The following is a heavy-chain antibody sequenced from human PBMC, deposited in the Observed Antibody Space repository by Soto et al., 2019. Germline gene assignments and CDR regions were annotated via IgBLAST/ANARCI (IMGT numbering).Heavy chain of an antibody. CDR2: ISYDGSNK. Sequence: GGSLRLSCAAAGFTFSSYGMQWVRRAPGKGLEWVAVISYDGSNKHYADSVKGRFTISRDNSKNTLDLQMNSLRAEDTAVYYCAKDTYYYDRSGYYTYDYWGQGTQVTVSS. J-gene: IGHJ4*02. CDR1: GFTFSSYG. V-gene: IGHV3-30*18. CDR3: AKDTYYYDRSGYYTYDY. D-gene: IGHD3-22*01.